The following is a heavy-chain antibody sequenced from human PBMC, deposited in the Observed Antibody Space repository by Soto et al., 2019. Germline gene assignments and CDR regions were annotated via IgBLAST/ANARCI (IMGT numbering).Heavy chain of an antibody. CDR1: GYTFTSYA. J-gene: IGHJ6*02. Sequence: ASVKVSCKASGYTFTSYAMHWVRQAPGQRLEWMGWINAGNGNTKYSQKFQGRVTITRDTSASTAYMELSSLRSEDTAVYYCAREMSTSGVYYYGMDVWGQGTTVTVSS. V-gene: IGHV1-3*01. D-gene: IGHD3-10*01. CDR3: AREMSTSGVYYYGMDV. CDR2: INAGNGNT.